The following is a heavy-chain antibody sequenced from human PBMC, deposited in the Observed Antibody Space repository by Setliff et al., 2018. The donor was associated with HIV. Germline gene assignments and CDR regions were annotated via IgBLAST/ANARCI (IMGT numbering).Heavy chain of an antibody. D-gene: IGHD3-22*01. CDR3: ARTGIDNYDYMDV. V-gene: IGHV1-69*13. J-gene: IGHJ6*03. Sequence: SVKVSCKASGDTFNRFAFNWVRQAPGQGLEWLGGIIPIFHSANYAPRFQGRLTMTADPYTTTASMELESLTFDDTAVYYCARTGIDNYDYMDVWGKGTTVTVSS. CDR2: IIPIFHSA. CDR1: GDTFNRFA.